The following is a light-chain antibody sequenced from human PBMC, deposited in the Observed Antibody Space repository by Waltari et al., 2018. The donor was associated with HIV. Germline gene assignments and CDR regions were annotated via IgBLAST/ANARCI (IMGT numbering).Light chain of an antibody. CDR2: EGN. CDR3: TSYISSSSPV. J-gene: IGLJ3*02. V-gene: IGLV2-14*01. Sequence: QSALTQPASVSGSPGQSITPSCTGTKTDVYDSNYVSWYQHHPGKAPKVMIYEGNNRPSGVSNRFSGSKSGNTASLTISGLQAEDEADYFCTSYISSSSPVFGGWTKLTVL. CDR1: KTDVYDSNY.